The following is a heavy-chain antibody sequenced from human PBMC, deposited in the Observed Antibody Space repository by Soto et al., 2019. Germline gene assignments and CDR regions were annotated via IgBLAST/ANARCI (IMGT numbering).Heavy chain of an antibody. J-gene: IGHJ5*02. CDR2: IDPSDSYT. Sequence: GESLKISFKGSGYSFTSYWISWVRQMPGKGLEWMGRIDPSDSYTNYSPSFQGHVTISADKSISTAYLQWSSLKASDTAMYYCARQYCSGGSCYSVWFDPWGQGTLVTVSS. CDR3: ARQYCSGGSCYSVWFDP. V-gene: IGHV5-10-1*01. D-gene: IGHD2-15*01. CDR1: GYSFTSYW.